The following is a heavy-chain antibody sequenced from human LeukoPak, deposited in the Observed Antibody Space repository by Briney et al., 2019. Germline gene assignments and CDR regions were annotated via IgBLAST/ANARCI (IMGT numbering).Heavy chain of an antibody. D-gene: IGHD3-22*01. CDR1: GFTFSSCA. Sequence: PGGSLRLSCAAPGFTFSSCAMSWVRQAPGKGLEWVSAISGSGGSTYYADSVKGRFTISRDNSNITLSVQMNSLRPEDTAVYYGAKDTPDAYYEDSSGYPGDGWGKGTTVTVSS. J-gene: IGHJ6*04. V-gene: IGHV3-23*01. CDR3: AKDTPDAYYEDSSGYPGDG. CDR2: ISGSGGST.